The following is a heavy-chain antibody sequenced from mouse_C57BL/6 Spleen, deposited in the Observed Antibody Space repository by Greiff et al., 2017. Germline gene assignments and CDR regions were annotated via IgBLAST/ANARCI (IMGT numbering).Heavy chain of an antibody. Sequence: VKLMESGAELARPGASVKLSCKASGYTFTSYGISWVKQRTGQGLEWIGEIYPRSGNTYYNEKFKGKATLTADKSSSTAYMELRSLTSEDSAVYFCARGSNSSYWGQGTLVTVSA. V-gene: IGHV1-81*01. CDR3: ARGSNSSY. CDR1: GYTFTSYG. J-gene: IGHJ3*01. D-gene: IGHD2-5*01. CDR2: IYPRSGNT.